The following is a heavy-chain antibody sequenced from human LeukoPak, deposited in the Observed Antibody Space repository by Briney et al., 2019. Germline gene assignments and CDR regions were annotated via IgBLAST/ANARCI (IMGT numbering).Heavy chain of an antibody. CDR3: ARVRISLTFGSSGSYYFDY. CDR2: IYHSGST. J-gene: IGHJ4*02. V-gene: IGHV4-30-2*01. Sequence: SQTLSLTCAVSGGSISSGGYSWSWIRQPPGKGLEWIGYIYHSGSTYYNPSLKSRVTISVDRSKNQFSLKLSSVTAADTAVYYCARVRISLTFGSSGSYYFDYWGQGTLVTVSS. CDR1: GGSISSGGYS. D-gene: IGHD6-19*01.